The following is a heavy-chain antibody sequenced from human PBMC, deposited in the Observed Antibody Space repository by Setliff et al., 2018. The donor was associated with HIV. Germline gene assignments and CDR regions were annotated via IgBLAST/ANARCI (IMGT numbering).Heavy chain of an antibody. CDR3: ARDYAYYYYYGMDV. CDR2: ISSSSSYI. V-gene: IGHV3-21*01. Sequence: PGGSLRLSCAASGFTFSSYSMNWVRRASGKGLEWVSSISSSSSYIHYADSVKGRFTISRDNAKNSLYLQMNSLRAEDTAVYYCARDYAYYYYYGMDVWGQGTTVTVSS. CDR1: GFTFSSYS. J-gene: IGHJ6*02. D-gene: IGHD2-2*01.